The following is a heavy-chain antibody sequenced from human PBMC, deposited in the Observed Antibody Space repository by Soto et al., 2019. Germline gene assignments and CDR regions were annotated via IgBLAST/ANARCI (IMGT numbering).Heavy chain of an antibody. CDR2: IYYSGST. CDR3: ARDRYSSGIFDY. CDR1: GGSISSYY. D-gene: IGHD6-19*01. J-gene: IGHJ4*02. Sequence: SETLSLTCTVSGGSISSYYWSWIRQPPGKGLEWIGYIYYSGSTNYNPSLKSRVTISVDTSKNQFSLKLSSVTAADTAVYYCARDRYSSGIFDYWGQGTLVTLSS. V-gene: IGHV4-59*01.